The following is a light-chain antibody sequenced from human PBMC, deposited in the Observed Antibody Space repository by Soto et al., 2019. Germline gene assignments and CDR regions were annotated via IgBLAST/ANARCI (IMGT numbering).Light chain of an antibody. CDR1: SSNIGTSS. CDR2: TTN. V-gene: IGLV1-44*01. J-gene: IGLJ1*01. CDR3: AAWDYSLNGHV. Sequence: QSVLTQPHSASGTPGQRVTISCSGSSSNIGTSSVHWFQQLPGTAPKLLISTTNQRPSGVPERFSGSKSGTSASLAISGLQSEDEADYYWAAWDYSLNGHVFGTGTKLTVL.